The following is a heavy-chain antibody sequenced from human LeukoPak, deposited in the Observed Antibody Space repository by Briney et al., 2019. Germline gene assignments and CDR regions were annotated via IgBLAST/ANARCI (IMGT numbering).Heavy chain of an antibody. Sequence: PGGSLRLSCAASGITFSSYAMSWVRQAPGKGLEWVSGISGSGGSTYYADSVKGRFTISRDNSKNTLYLQMSSLRVEDTAVYYCAKGWCSGSYCYFDYWGQGTLVTVSS. D-gene: IGHD1-26*01. CDR1: GITFSSYA. V-gene: IGHV3-23*01. CDR3: AKGWCSGSYCYFDY. CDR2: ISGSGGST. J-gene: IGHJ4*02.